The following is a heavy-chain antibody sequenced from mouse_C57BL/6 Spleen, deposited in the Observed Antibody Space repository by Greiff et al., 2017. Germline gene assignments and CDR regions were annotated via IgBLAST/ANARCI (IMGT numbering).Heavy chain of an antibody. Sequence: VQLQESGAELARPGASVKLSCKASGYTFTSFGISWVKQRPGRGLEWIGEIYPRSGNTYYNEKFKGKATLTADKSSSKAYMGLRRPTSEDSAVYFCERSLFDDWGKGTTLTVSS. CDR3: ERSLFDD. J-gene: IGHJ2*01. CDR2: IYPRSGNT. V-gene: IGHV1-81*01. CDR1: GYTFTSFG.